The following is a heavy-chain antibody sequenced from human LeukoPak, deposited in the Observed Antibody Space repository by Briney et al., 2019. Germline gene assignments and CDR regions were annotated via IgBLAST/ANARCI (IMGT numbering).Heavy chain of an antibody. CDR3: ARDDHSPHYHCAMGV. V-gene: IGHV4-59*01. J-gene: IGHJ6*02. D-gene: IGHD4-11*01. CDR1: GGSISSSS. CDR2: IWYSGDT. Sequence: PSETLSLTCTVSGGSISSSSWSWVRQDPGKRLEWIGFIWYSGDTDYNPSLRSQVTISVDTSKNQFSLKLNSVTAADTAVYYCARDDHSPHYHCAMGVWGQGTTVTVSS.